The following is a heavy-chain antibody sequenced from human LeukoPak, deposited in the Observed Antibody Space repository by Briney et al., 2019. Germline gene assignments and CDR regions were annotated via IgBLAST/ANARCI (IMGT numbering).Heavy chain of an antibody. CDR3: ARGPHSSGQQRRTFAAGYFDL. D-gene: IGHD6-19*01. CDR2: IYHSGST. Sequence: SETLSLACAVSGYSISSGYYWGWIRQPPGKGLEWIGSIYHSGSTYYNPSLKSRVTISVDTSKNQFSLKLSSVTAADTAVYYCARGPHSSGQQRRTFAAGYFDLWGRGTLVTVSS. CDR1: GYSISSGYY. V-gene: IGHV4-38-2*01. J-gene: IGHJ2*01.